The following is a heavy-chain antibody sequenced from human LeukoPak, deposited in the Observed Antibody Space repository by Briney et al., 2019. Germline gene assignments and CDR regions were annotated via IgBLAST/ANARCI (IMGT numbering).Heavy chain of an antibody. Sequence: GETLKISCKGSGYRFPSSWIGWVRQMPGKGLEWMGIIYPLDSDTRYSPSFQGQVTISADKSISTAYLQWSSLKASDTAMYYCARSVTTSPWDWGQGTLVTVSS. J-gene: IGHJ4*02. CDR3: ARSVTTSPWD. CDR1: GYRFPSSW. CDR2: IYPLDSDT. V-gene: IGHV5-51*01. D-gene: IGHD4-17*01.